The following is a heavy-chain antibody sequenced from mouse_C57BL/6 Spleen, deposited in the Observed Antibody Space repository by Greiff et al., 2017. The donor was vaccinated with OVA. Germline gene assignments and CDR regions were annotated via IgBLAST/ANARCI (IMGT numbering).Heavy chain of an antibody. D-gene: IGHD2-2*01. CDR3: AISTMVTTTGYYAMDY. CDR1: GFSLTSYG. J-gene: IGHJ4*01. Sequence: VQLQESGPGLVAPSQSLSITCTVSGFSLTSYGVDWVRQSPGKGLEWLGVRWGVGSTNSNSALKSRLSISKDKFKRQVFFKMNSLQTVATAMDYCAISTMVTTTGYYAMDYWGQGTSVTVSS. V-gene: IGHV2-6*01. CDR2: RWGVGST.